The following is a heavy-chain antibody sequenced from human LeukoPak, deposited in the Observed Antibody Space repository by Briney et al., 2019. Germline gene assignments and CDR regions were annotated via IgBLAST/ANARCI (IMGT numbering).Heavy chain of an antibody. J-gene: IGHJ4*02. Sequence: GGSLSLSCAASGFTFSDYYMSWIRQAPGKGLEWVSYISSSSSTIYYADSVKGRFTISRDNAKNSLYLQMNSLRAEDTAVYYCARESVSYDIEYWGQGTLVTVSS. V-gene: IGHV3-11*04. D-gene: IGHD3-9*01. CDR2: ISSSSSTI. CDR3: ARESVSYDIEY. CDR1: GFTFSDYY.